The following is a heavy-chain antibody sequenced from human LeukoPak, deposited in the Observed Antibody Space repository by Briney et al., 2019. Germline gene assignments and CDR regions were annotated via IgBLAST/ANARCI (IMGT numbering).Heavy chain of an antibody. Sequence: GASVKVSCKASGYTFTGYYMHWVRQAPGQGLEWMGWINPNSGDTNYAQKFQGRVTMTRDTSISTAYMELSRLRSDDTAVYYCARAVWSSGSHYLDYWGQGTLVTVSS. CDR2: INPNSGDT. V-gene: IGHV1-2*02. CDR1: GYTFTGYY. D-gene: IGHD1-26*01. CDR3: ARAVWSSGSHYLDY. J-gene: IGHJ4*02.